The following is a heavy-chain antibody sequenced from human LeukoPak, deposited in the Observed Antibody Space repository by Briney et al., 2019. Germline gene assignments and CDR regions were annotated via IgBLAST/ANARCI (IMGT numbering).Heavy chain of an antibody. J-gene: IGHJ4*02. CDR3: ARARTGTSHFDY. CDR2: IYYSGST. D-gene: IGHD1-7*01. Sequence: SETLSLTCTVSGGSISSYYWSWIRQPPGKGLEWIGYIYYSGSTNYNPSLKSRVILSVDTSQNQFSLKLSSVTAADTAIYYCARARTGTSHFDYWGRGTLVTVSS. V-gene: IGHV4-59*01. CDR1: GGSISSYY.